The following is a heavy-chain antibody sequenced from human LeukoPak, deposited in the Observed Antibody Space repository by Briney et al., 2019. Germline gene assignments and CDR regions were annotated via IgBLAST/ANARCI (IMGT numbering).Heavy chain of an antibody. V-gene: IGHV3-23*01. CDR2: ISGSGGST. Sequence: PGGSLRLSCAASGFTFSSYGMSWVRQAPGKGLEWVSAISGSGGSTYYADSVKGRFTISRDNSKNTLYLQMNSLRAEDTAVYYCAKFLFGRTMVRGVETFFDYWGQGTLVTVSS. J-gene: IGHJ4*02. CDR1: GFTFSSYG. D-gene: IGHD3-10*01. CDR3: AKFLFGRTMVRGVETFFDY.